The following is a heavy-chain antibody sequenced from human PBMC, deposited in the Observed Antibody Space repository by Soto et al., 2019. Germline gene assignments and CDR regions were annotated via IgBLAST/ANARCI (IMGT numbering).Heavy chain of an antibody. CDR1: GGSISSSSFY. CDR2: IFYSGST. CDR3: ARITWTSVTKVVDY. V-gene: IGHV4-39*01. D-gene: IGHD4-17*01. Sequence: SETLSLTCTVSGGSISSSSFYWGWIRQPPGKGLEWIGSIFYSGSTYYNPSLKSRVTISVDTSKNQFSLKLSSVTAADTAVFYCARITWTSVTKVVDYWGQGTLVTVSS. J-gene: IGHJ4*02.